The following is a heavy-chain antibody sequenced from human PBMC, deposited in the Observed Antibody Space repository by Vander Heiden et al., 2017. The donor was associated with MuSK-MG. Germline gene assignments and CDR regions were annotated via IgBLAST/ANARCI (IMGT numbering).Heavy chain of an antibody. CDR2: MNPNSGNT. CDR1: GYTVTSYD. J-gene: IGHJ6*03. D-gene: IGHD2-2*01. CDR3: ARVVVPAATNYYYYMDV. V-gene: IGHV1-8*02. Sequence: QVQLVQAGAEVKKPGASVKVSCKASGYTVTSYDINWVRQATGQGLEWMGWMNPNSGNTGYAQKFQGRVTMTRNTSISTAYMELSSLRSEDTAVYYCARVVVPAATNYYYYMDVWGKGTTVTVSS.